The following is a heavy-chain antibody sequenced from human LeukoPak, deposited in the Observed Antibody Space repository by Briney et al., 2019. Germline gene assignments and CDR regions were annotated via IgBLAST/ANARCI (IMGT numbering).Heavy chain of an antibody. D-gene: IGHD3-10*01. J-gene: IGHJ4*02. CDR3: GRGMRDYYGLDY. CDR2: IRYDGSNK. CDR1: GFTFSSYG. V-gene: IGHV3-30*02. Sequence: GGSLRLSCAASGFTFSSYGMYWVRQAPGKGLEWVAFIRYDGSNKYYADSVKGRFTIPRDNSKNTLYLQMNSLRAEDTAVYYCGRGMRDYYGLDYWGQGILVTVSS.